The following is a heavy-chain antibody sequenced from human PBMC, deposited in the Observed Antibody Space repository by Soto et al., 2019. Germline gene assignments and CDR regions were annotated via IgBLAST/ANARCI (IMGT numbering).Heavy chain of an antibody. D-gene: IGHD3-3*01. J-gene: IGHJ4*02. CDR2: ISWNSGRI. Sequence: VQLVESGGGLVQPGRSLRLSCAASGFTFDDYAMHWVRQAPGKGLEWVSGISWNSGRIGYADSVKCRFTISRDNAKNSRYLQMNSRRAEDTALYYCARGDYDFWSCYYTDWGQGTLVTVSS. CDR1: GFTFDDYA. CDR3: ARGDYDFWSCYYTD. V-gene: IGHV3-9*01.